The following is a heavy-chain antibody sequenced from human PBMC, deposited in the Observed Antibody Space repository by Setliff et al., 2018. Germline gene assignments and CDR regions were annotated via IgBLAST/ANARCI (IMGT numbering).Heavy chain of an antibody. CDR1: GDSISRSTYY. J-gene: IGHJ4*02. CDR3: ARRDSTGYYAFDY. Sequence: SETLSLTCTVSGDSISRSTYYWGWIRQSPGKGLDWIGTVDHSGNTFYNPSLKSRVTISVDTSKNHFSLKLTSVSAADTAVYYCARRDSTGYYAFDYWGQGTLVTVSS. V-gene: IGHV4-39*02. CDR2: VDHSGNT. D-gene: IGHD3-22*01.